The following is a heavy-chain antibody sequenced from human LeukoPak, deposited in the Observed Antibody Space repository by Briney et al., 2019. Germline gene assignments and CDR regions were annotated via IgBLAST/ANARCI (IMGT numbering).Heavy chain of an antibody. CDR1: GYTLTELS. Sequence: ASVKVSCKVSGYTLTELSMHWVREAPGKGLEWMGGFDPEDGETIYAQKFQGRVTMTEDTSTDTAYMELSSLRSEDTAVDYCATDVGSYYSRFDYWGQGTLVTVSS. CDR2: FDPEDGET. D-gene: IGHD1-26*01. J-gene: IGHJ4*02. V-gene: IGHV1-24*01. CDR3: ATDVGSYYSRFDY.